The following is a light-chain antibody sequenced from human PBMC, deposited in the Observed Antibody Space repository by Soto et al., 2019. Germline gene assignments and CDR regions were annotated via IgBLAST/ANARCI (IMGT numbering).Light chain of an antibody. CDR2: DAS. Sequence: EIVMTQSQATLSVSQGEGPTLSCKASQNVYNNLAWYQQRPGQPPRLLIYDASTRATGISARFSGSGYGTEFTLTISSLQSEDFAVYFCQQCRNWPLTFGGGTKVEIK. V-gene: IGKV3-15*01. J-gene: IGKJ4*01. CDR1: QNVYNN. CDR3: QQCRNWPLT.